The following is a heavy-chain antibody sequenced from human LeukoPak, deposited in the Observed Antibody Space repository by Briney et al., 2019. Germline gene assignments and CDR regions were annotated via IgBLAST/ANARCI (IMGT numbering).Heavy chain of an antibody. V-gene: IGHV3-30-3*01. D-gene: IGHD6-13*01. CDR2: ISYDGSNK. CDR1: GFTFSSYA. J-gene: IGHJ4*02. Sequence: PGASLRLSCAASGFTFSSYAMHWVREAPGKGLEWVAVISYDGSNKYYADSVKGRFTISRDNSKNTLYLQMNSLRAEDTAVYYCAKAWEAAGTFDSWGQGTLVTVSS. CDR3: AKAWEAAGTFDS.